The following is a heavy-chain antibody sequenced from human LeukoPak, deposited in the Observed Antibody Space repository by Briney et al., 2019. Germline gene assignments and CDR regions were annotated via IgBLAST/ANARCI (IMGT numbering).Heavy chain of an antibody. D-gene: IGHD4-23*01. J-gene: IGHJ1*01. CDR3: AKDVRWGEAVVTPGQH. CDR2: ISDSGDIT. V-gene: IGHV3-23*01. CDR1: GFTFSKYA. Sequence: GGSLRLSCAASGFTFSKYAMSWVRQAPGKGLEWVSSISDSGDITYYADSVKGRFSISRDNSKNTLYLQMNSLRAEDTAVYYCAKDVRWGEAVVTPGQHWGQGTLVTVSS.